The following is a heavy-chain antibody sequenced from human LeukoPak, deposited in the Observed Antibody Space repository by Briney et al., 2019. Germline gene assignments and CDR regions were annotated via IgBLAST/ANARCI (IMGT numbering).Heavy chain of an antibody. CDR1: GFTFSSYA. V-gene: IGHV3-30-3*01. CDR3: ARGTPRLDFRGGNDY. Sequence: GGSLRLSCAASGFTFSSYAMHWVRQAPGKGLEWVAVISYDGSNKYYADSVKGRFTISRDNSKNTLYLQTNSLRAEDTAVYYCARGTPRLDFRGGNDYWGQGTLVTVSS. D-gene: IGHD3-16*01. J-gene: IGHJ4*02. CDR2: ISYDGSNK.